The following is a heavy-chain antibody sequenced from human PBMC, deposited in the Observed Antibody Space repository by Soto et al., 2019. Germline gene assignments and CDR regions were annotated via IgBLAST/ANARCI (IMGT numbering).Heavy chain of an antibody. CDR2: IHYSGTT. J-gene: IGHJ4*02. V-gene: IGHV4-59*01. D-gene: IGHD6-13*01. CDR3: AAGEASSRNLAPYYLAF. Sequence: SETLSLTCTVSGGSMRNYFWTWIRQPPGKGLEWIGYIHYSGTTSFFPSYNPSLRSRVTISEDTSKNQFSLKLLSVTTADTAVYFCAAGEASSRNLAPYYLAFWGQGTLVTVSS. CDR1: GGSMRNYF.